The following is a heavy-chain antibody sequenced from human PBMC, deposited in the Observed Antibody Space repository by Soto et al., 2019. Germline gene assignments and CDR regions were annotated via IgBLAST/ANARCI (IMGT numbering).Heavy chain of an antibody. J-gene: IGHJ4*02. CDR1: GDSISGSPHN. D-gene: IGHD6-19*01. CDR3: ELTPPIGVAGPDY. Sequence: LTCTVSGDSISGSPHNWGWIRQPPGKGLEWIGRIDDDAKVYYNPSLSCRATLFVDTTKNRFSLSLNSVTAADTAVYYFELTPPIGVAGPDYWGQVTLVIVSS. V-gene: IGHV4-39*02. CDR2: IDDDAKV.